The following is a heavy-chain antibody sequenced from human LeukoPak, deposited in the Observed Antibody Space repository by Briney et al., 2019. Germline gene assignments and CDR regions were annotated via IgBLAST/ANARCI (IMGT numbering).Heavy chain of an antibody. J-gene: IGHJ4*02. D-gene: IGHD2-15*01. Sequence: PGGSLRLSCSASGFTFSSYAMHWVRQAPGKGLEYVSAISSYGGSTYYADSVKGRFTISRDNSKNTLYLQMSSLRAEDTAVYYCVKDMRGCSGGSCYGTFDYWGQGTLVTVSS. CDR3: VKDMRGCSGGSCYGTFDY. V-gene: IGHV3-64D*09. CDR2: ISSYGGST. CDR1: GFTFSSYA.